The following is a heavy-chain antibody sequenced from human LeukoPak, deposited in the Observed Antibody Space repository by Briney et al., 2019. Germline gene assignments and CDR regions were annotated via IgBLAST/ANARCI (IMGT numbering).Heavy chain of an antibody. CDR3: ARDIRVDYGHYCYGMDV. CDR1: GGTFSSYT. D-gene: IGHD4-17*01. J-gene: IGHJ6*02. CDR2: IIPMVGVA. V-gene: IGHV1-69*04. Sequence: SVKVSCKASGGTFSSYTISWVRQAPGQGLEWMGRIIPMVGVANYAQKFQGRVTTIADKSTSTAYMELSSLRSEDTAVYYCARDIRVDYGHYCYGMDVWGQGTTVTVSS.